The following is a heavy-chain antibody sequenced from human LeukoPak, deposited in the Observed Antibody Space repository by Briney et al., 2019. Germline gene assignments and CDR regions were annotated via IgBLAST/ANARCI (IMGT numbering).Heavy chain of an antibody. V-gene: IGHV4-4*07. CDR2: IYTSGST. Sequence: PSETLSLTCTVSGGSISSYYWSWIRQPAGEGLEWIGRIYTSGSTNYNPSLKSRVTMSVDTSKNQFSLKLSSVTAADTAVYYCARDRFDYDILTGYYKFEEFDPWGQGTLVTVSS. CDR3: ARDRFDYDILTGYYKFEEFDP. J-gene: IGHJ5*02. D-gene: IGHD3-9*01. CDR1: GGSISSYY.